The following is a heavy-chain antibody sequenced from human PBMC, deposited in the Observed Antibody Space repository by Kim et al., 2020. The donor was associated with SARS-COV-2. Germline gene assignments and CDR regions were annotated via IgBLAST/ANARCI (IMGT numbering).Heavy chain of an antibody. V-gene: IGHV6-1*01. J-gene: IGHJ6*02. D-gene: IGHD7-27*01. CDR2: TYYRSKWYN. CDR1: GDSVSSNSAA. Sequence: SQTLSLTCAISGDSVSSNSAAWNWIRQSPSRGLEWLGRTYYRSKWYNDYAVSVKSRITINPDTSKNQFSLQLNSVTPEDTAVYYCARDALTGIEPPYYYYYGMDVWGQGTTVTVSS. CDR3: ARDALTGIEPPYYYYYGMDV.